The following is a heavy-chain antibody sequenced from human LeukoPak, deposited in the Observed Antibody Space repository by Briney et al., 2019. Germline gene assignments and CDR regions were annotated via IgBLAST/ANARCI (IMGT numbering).Heavy chain of an antibody. J-gene: IGHJ4*02. CDR2: IIPIFGTA. Sequence: SVKVSCKASGGTFSSYAISWVRQAPGQGLEWMGGIIPIFGTANYAQKFQGRVTITADESTSTAYMELSSLRSEDTAVYYCAREIGHSGYAGAFDYWGQGTLATVSS. V-gene: IGHV1-69*01. D-gene: IGHD5-12*01. CDR1: GGTFSSYA. CDR3: AREIGHSGYAGAFDY.